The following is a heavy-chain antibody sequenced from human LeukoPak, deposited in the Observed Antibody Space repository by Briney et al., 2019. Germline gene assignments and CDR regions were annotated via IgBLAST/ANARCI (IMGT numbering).Heavy chain of an antibody. CDR1: GFTFSSYT. D-gene: IGHD3-3*01. J-gene: IGHJ4*02. Sequence: VGSLRLSCAASGFTFSSYTMSWVRQAPGEGREWVSPISGSGGSTYYADSVKGRFTISRDNSKNTLYLQMNSLSAEDTAVYYCAKDRDYDFWSGHKGGFDYWGQGTLVTVSS. CDR3: AKDRDYDFWSGHKGGFDY. CDR2: ISGSGGST. V-gene: IGHV3-23*01.